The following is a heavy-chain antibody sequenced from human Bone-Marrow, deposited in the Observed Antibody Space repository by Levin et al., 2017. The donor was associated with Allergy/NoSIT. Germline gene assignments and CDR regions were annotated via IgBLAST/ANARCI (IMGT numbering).Heavy chain of an antibody. Sequence: SQTLSLTCAVYGGSFSGYYWSWIRQPPGKGLEWIGEINHSGSTNYNPSLKSRVTISVDTSKNQFSLKLSSVTAADTAVYYCARCKRGGVYHYYYGMDVWGQGTTVTVSS. CDR3: ARCKRGGVYHYYYGMDV. CDR2: INHSGST. CDR1: GGSFSGYY. J-gene: IGHJ6*02. V-gene: IGHV4-34*01. D-gene: IGHD1-1*01.